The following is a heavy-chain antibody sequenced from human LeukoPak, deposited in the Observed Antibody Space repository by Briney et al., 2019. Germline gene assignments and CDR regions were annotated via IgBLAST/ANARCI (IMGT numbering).Heavy chain of an antibody. D-gene: IGHD6-19*01. V-gene: IGHV3-66*01. Sequence: PGGSLRLSCAASGFTVSSKYMSWVRQAPGKGLEWVSVIYSGGSTNYADSVKGRFTISRDNSNNTLYLQMNSLRVEDTAVYFCAGLSSDSSGWYYYFDYWGHGTLVTVSS. J-gene: IGHJ4*01. CDR2: IYSGGST. CDR1: GFTVSSKY. CDR3: AGLSSDSSGWYYYFDY.